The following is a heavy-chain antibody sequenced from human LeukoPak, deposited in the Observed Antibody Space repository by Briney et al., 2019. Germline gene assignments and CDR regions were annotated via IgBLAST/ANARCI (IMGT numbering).Heavy chain of an antibody. J-gene: IGHJ4*02. Sequence: ASVKVSCKASGYTFTKYAMTWVRQAPGQGLEWMGGIIPIFGTANYAQKFQGRVTITTDESTSTAYMELSSLRSEDTAVYYCARASLPYKYQLPLPAGYWGQGTLVTVSS. CDR2: IIPIFGTA. D-gene: IGHD2-2*01. CDR3: ARASLPYKYQLPLPAGY. CDR1: GYTFTKYA. V-gene: IGHV1-69*05.